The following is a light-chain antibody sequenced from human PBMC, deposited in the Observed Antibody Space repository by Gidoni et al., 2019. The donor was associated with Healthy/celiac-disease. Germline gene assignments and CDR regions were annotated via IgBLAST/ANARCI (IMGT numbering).Light chain of an antibody. V-gene: IGLV3-1*01. Sequence: SYELTQPPSVSVSPGQTASITCSGDKLGDKYACWYQQKPGKSPVLVIYQDSKRPSGNPERFSGSNSGNTATLTISGTQAMDEDDYYCQAWDSSTVVFGGGTKLTVL. CDR1: KLGDKY. CDR2: QDS. CDR3: QAWDSSTVV. J-gene: IGLJ2*01.